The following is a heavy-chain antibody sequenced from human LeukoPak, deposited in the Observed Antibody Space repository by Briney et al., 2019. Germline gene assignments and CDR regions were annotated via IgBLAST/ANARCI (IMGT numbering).Heavy chain of an antibody. CDR2: LYSGGDT. Sequence: PGGSLRPSCAASGFSVSNSYMSWVRQAPGKGLEWVSILYSGGDTYYAASVRGRFTISIDNAKNTLYLHMNTLSAADTAVYFCARGENYYFHTDVWGIGATVTVSS. CDR3: ARGENYYFHTDV. D-gene: IGHD3-10*01. CDR1: GFSVSNSY. J-gene: IGHJ6*03. V-gene: IGHV3-66*02.